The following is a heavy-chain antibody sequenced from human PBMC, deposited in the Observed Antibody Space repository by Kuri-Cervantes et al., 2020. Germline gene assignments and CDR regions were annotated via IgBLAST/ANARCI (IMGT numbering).Heavy chain of an antibody. CDR1: GYTFTSYY. CDR2: INPSGGST. J-gene: IGHJ4*02. D-gene: IGHD3-3*01. V-gene: IGHV1-46*01. CDR3: ARALYYDFWSGYYTPFFDY. Sequence: ASVKVSCKASGYTFTSYYMHWVRQAPGQGLEWMGIINPSGGSTSYAQKLQGRVTMTTDTSTSTAYMELRSLRSDDTAVYYCARALYYDFWSGYYTPFFDYWGQGNLVTVSS.